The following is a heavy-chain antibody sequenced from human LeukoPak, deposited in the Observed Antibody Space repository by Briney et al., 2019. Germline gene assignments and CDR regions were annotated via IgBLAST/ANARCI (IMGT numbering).Heavy chain of an antibody. V-gene: IGHV1-18*01. J-gene: IGHJ4*02. CDR1: GYTFTSYG. D-gene: IGHD3-22*01. Sequence: ASVKVSCKASGYTFTSYGLSWVRQAPGQGIEWMGWISVYRGNTDYAQKFQGRVTLTIDTSTSTAYMELGSLRSDDTAVYYCTRGPMHSSGGGYFDYWGQGTQVIVSS. CDR3: TRGPMHSSGGGYFDY. CDR2: ISVYRGNT.